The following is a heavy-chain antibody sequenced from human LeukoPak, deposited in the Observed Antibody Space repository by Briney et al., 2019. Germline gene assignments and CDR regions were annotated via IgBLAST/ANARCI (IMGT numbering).Heavy chain of an antibody. CDR2: TYYRSKWYN. D-gene: IGHD3-10*01. Sequence: SQTLSLTCAISGDSVSSSSAAWNWIRQSPSRGLEWLGRTYYRSKWYNDYAVSVKSRITINPDTSKNQFSLQLNSVTPEDTAVYYCARDGITMVRGVIPYNWFDPWGQGTLVTVSS. CDR1: GDSVSSSSAA. V-gene: IGHV6-1*01. J-gene: IGHJ5*02. CDR3: ARDGITMVRGVIPYNWFDP.